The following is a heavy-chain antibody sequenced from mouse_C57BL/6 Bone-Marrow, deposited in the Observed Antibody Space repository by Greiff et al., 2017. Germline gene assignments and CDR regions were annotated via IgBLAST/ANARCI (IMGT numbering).Heavy chain of an antibody. CDR1: GYTFTGYW. J-gene: IGHJ4*01. Sequence: QVQLQLSGAELMKPGASVKLSRKATGYTFTGYWIEWVKQRPGHGLEWIGEILPGSGSTYYNEKFKGYVTFTADTCSNTAYMQISSLTTEDSAMYYCARWVYAKDYRCRGNSVTVSS. CDR2: ILPGSGST. CDR3: ARWVYAKDY. V-gene: IGHV1-9*01.